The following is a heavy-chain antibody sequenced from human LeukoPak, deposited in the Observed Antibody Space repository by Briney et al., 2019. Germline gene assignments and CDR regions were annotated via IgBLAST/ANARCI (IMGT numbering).Heavy chain of an antibody. CDR2: IKGSGDNT. Sequence: GGSLRLSCAASGFTFSSYAMSWVRQAPGKGPEWVSGIKGSGDNTFYADSVKGRFTISRDNSKNTLFLQMYSLRAEDTAMYYCARERPGYGDYPGGVYWGQGTLVTVSS. D-gene: IGHD4-17*01. CDR3: ARERPGYGDYPGGVY. V-gene: IGHV3-23*01. CDR1: GFTFSSYA. J-gene: IGHJ4*02.